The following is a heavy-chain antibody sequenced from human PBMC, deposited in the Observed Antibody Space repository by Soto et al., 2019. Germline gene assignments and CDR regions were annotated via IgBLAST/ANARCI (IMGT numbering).Heavy chain of an antibody. CDR1: GFTFSSYG. J-gene: IGHJ6*02. V-gene: IGHV3-33*01. D-gene: IGHD4-4*01. CDR2: IWYDGSNK. Sequence: GSLRLSCAASGFTFSSYGMHWVRQDQGKGLEWVAVIWYDGSNKYYADSVKVRFTISRDNSKNTLYLQMNSLSAEDTAVYYCARGLQTRDYYYYYGMDVWGQGTTVTVSS. CDR3: ARGLQTRDYYYYYGMDV.